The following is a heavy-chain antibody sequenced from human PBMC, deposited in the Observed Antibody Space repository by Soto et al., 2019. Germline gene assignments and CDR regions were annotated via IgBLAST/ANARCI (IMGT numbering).Heavy chain of an antibody. CDR3: ARTIMTWGLPYYYYGMDV. J-gene: IGHJ6*02. Sequence: SVKVSCKASGGTFSSYAISWVRQAPGQGLEWMGGIIPIFGTANYAQKFQGRVTITADESTSTAYMELSSLRSEDTAVYYCARTIMTWGLPYYYYGMDVWGQGTTVTVSS. CDR1: GGTFSSYA. V-gene: IGHV1-69*13. D-gene: IGHD3-16*01. CDR2: IIPIFGTA.